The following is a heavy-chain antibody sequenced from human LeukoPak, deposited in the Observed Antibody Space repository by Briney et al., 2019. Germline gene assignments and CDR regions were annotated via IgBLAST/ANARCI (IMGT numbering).Heavy chain of an antibody. CDR2: INESGST. V-gene: IGHV4-34*01. Sequence: SETLSLTCDVSGGPFSHYYWTWIRQPPGKGLEWIGEINESGSTNYDPSLKSRVTISVDTSRKHFSLNLTSVTAADTAVYFCAARIARYLYYFGRYVWGQGTTVTVSS. D-gene: IGHD1-14*01. CDR1: GGPFSHYY. CDR3: AARIARYLYYFGRYV. J-gene: IGHJ6*02.